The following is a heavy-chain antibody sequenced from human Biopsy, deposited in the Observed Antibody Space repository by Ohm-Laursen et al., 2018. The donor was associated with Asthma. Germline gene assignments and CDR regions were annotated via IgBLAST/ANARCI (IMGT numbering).Heavy chain of an antibody. V-gene: IGHV1-69*13. Sequence: GASVKVSRKSLGGTFNTYVIGWVRQAPGQGLEWMGGINSVFGTTTYPQKFQDRVTITADDSTSTVHMELSSLRSEDTAVYYCARKAGSCISRTCYSLDFWGQGTLVTVSS. D-gene: IGHD2-2*01. J-gene: IGHJ4*02. CDR3: ARKAGSCISRTCYSLDF. CDR2: INSVFGTT. CDR1: GGTFNTYV.